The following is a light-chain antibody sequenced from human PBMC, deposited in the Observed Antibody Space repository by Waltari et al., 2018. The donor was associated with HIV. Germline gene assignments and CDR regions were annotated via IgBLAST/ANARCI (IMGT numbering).Light chain of an antibody. CDR3: QSIDSGGTFV. CDR1: SSNIGSQT. CDR2: DDN. Sequence: QSVVTQPPSASGTPGQRVTISCSGSSSNIGSQTVSWYQHLPGTAPKLLIYDDNKRPSGVPERFSGSSSGTAVTLTISRVQAADEADYYCQSIDSGGTFVFGTGTKVTVL. V-gene: IGLV1-44*01. J-gene: IGLJ1*01.